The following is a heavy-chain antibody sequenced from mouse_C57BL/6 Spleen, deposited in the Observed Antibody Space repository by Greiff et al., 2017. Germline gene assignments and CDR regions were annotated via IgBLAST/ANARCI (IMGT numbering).Heavy chain of an antibody. Sequence: VQLQQPGAELVMPGASAKLSCKASGYTFTSYWMHWVKQRPGQGLEWIGEIDPSDSYTNYNQKFKGKSTLTVDKSSSTAYMQLSSLTSADSAVYYCAREAYWGQGTLVTVSA. CDR3: AREAY. V-gene: IGHV1-69*01. J-gene: IGHJ3*01. CDR1: GYTFTSYW. CDR2: IDPSDSYT.